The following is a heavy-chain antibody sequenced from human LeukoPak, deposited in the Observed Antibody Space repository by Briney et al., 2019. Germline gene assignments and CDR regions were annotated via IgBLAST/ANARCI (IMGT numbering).Heavy chain of an antibody. CDR2: IKQDGSEK. CDR3: ARLRGYSYGYIVDY. V-gene: IGHV3-7*01. Sequence: GGSLRLSCAASGFTFSSYAMSWVRQAPGKGLEWVANIKQDGSEKYYVDSVKGRFTISRDNAKNSLYLQMNSLRAEDTAVYYCARLRGYSYGYIVDYWGQGTLVTVSS. CDR1: GFTFSSYA. J-gene: IGHJ4*02. D-gene: IGHD5-18*01.